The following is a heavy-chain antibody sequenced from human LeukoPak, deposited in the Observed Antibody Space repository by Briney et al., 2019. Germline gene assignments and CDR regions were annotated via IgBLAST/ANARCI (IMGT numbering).Heavy chain of an antibody. Sequence: ASVKVSCKTSGYTFTSYGISWVRQAPGQGLEWMGWISAYNGNTNYAQKLQGRVTMTTDTSTSTAYMELRSLRSDDTAVYYCARDRGNVVVPAALDYWGQGTLVTVSS. CDR3: ARDRGNVVVPAALDY. D-gene: IGHD2-2*01. V-gene: IGHV1-18*01. CDR1: GYTFTSYG. J-gene: IGHJ4*02. CDR2: ISAYNGNT.